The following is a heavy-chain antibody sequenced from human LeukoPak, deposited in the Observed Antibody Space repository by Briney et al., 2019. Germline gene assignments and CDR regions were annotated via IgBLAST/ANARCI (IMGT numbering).Heavy chain of an antibody. V-gene: IGHV3-30*18. D-gene: IGHD6-13*01. CDR2: ISYDGSNK. CDR1: GFTFSSYG. CDR3: AKDSRWGIAAYYYYGMDV. Sequence: AGGSLRLSCAASGFTFSSYGTHWVRQAPGKGLEWVAVISYDGSNKYYADSVKGRFTISRDNSKNTLYLQMNSLRAEDTAVYYCAKDSRWGIAAYYYYGMDVWGQGTTVTVSS. J-gene: IGHJ6*02.